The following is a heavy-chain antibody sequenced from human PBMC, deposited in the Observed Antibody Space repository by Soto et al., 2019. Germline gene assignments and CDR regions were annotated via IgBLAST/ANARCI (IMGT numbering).Heavy chain of an antibody. CDR1: GYTFTSYY. V-gene: IGHV1-46*01. Sequence: QVQLVQSGAEVKKPGASVKVSCKASGYTFTSYYMHWVRQAPGQGLEWMGIINPSGGAASYAQKFQGRVTMNRDTSTSTVYMELSSLRSEDTAVYYCARRDTSGYIYWGQGTLVTVSS. D-gene: IGHD3-22*01. J-gene: IGHJ4*02. CDR2: INPSGGAA. CDR3: ARRDTSGYIY.